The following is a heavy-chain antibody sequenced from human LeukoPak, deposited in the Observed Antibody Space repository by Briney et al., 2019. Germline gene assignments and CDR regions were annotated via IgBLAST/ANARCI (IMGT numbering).Heavy chain of an antibody. CDR2: ISYDGSNK. Sequence: GRSLRLSCAASGFTFSSYGMHWVRQAPGKGLEWVAVISYDGSNKYYADSVKGRLTISRDNSKNTLYLQMNSLRAEDTAVYYCAKDPVAGFHYHYYYGTDVWGKGTTVTVSS. CDR3: AKDPVAGFHYHYYYGTDV. J-gene: IGHJ6*04. D-gene: IGHD6-19*01. V-gene: IGHV3-30*18. CDR1: GFTFSSYG.